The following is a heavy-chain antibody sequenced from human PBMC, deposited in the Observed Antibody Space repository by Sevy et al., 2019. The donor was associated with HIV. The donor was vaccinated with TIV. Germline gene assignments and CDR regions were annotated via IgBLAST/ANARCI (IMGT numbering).Heavy chain of an antibody. CDR3: ARDHPYNGAFNI. Sequence: LLQLPETLSLTCTVSGGSISSYYWSWIRQPAGKGLEWIGHIYSSGSTNYNPSLKSRVTMSVDTSNNQFSLKLSSVTAADTAVYYCARDHPYNGAFNIWGQGTMVTVSS. CDR1: GGSISSYY. V-gene: IGHV4-4*07. J-gene: IGHJ3*02. CDR2: IYSSGST. D-gene: IGHD2-8*01.